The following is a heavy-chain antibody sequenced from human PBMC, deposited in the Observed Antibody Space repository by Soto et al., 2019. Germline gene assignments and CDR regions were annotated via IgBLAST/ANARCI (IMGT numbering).Heavy chain of an antibody. V-gene: IGHV1-46*01. J-gene: IGHJ4*02. CDR3: ARDRSYYDSSGSYSPPY. D-gene: IGHD3-22*01. Sequence: ASVKVSCKASGYTFSSYYIHWVRQAPGQGLEWIGIINPNGGSTNYAQNFKGRLTVTRDTSTATVYMDLSALTSDDTAVYYCARDRSYYDSSGSYSPPYWGQGTLVTVSS. CDR1: GYTFSSYY. CDR2: INPNGGST.